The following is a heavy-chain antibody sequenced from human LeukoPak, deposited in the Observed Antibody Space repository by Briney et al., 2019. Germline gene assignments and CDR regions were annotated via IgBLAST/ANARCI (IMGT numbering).Heavy chain of an antibody. CDR3: ARGRRAYCSHGVCYTSYFYYYYMDV. Sequence: PSETLSLTCAVYGESFSGYYWTWIRQPPGKGLEWIGEINHFGSTNYNPSLKSRVSISVDASKNQFSLKVHSVTAADTAVYFCARGRRAYCSHGVCYTSYFYYYYMDVWDTGATVTVSS. D-gene: IGHD2-8*01. V-gene: IGHV4-34*01. J-gene: IGHJ6*03. CDR2: INHFGST. CDR1: GESFSGYY.